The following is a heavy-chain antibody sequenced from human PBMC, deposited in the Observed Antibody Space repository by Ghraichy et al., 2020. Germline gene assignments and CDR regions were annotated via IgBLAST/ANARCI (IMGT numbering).Heavy chain of an antibody. Sequence: SGPTLVKPTQTLTLTCTFSGLSLRTGGVGVGWIRQPPGKALEWLTLIYWDDDTRYSPSLRSRLTITKDTSKNQVVLTVTNMDPVDTATYYCAHTYSYGTGNYYVDYWGQGTLVTVSS. D-gene: IGHD3-10*01. CDR1: GLSLRTGGVG. CDR3: AHTYSYGTGNYYVDY. CDR2: IYWDDDT. V-gene: IGHV2-5*02. J-gene: IGHJ4*02.